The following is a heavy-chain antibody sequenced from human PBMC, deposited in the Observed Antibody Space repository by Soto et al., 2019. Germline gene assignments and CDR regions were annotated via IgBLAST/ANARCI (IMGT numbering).Heavy chain of an antibody. CDR3: AGDGVRNGAYNGWLDP. Sequence: DVQLVESGGDLVQPGGSLRLSCAASGFSFSSYWMSWVRQAPGKGLEWVANIKQDGREKYYVASVKGRFTISRDNGKNLLFLQMDSLIPDDTAVYYCAGDGVRNGAYNGWLDPWGQGTLVTISS. V-gene: IGHV3-7*03. CDR1: GFSFSSYW. CDR2: IKQDGREK. J-gene: IGHJ5*02. D-gene: IGHD3-16*01.